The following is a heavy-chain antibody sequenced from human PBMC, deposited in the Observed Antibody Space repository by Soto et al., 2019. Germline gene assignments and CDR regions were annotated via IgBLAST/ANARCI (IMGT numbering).Heavy chain of an antibody. CDR2: IYTSGST. CDR1: GGSISSYY. Sequence: QVQLQESGPGLVKPSETLSLTCTVSGGSISSYYWSWIRQPAGKGLEWIGRIYTSGSTNYNPSLKSRVTMSVDTSKNQFSLKLSSVTAADTAVYYCARDPRYCSGGSCYWFDPWGQGTLVTVSS. D-gene: IGHD2-15*01. V-gene: IGHV4-4*07. CDR3: ARDPRYCSGGSCYWFDP. J-gene: IGHJ5*02.